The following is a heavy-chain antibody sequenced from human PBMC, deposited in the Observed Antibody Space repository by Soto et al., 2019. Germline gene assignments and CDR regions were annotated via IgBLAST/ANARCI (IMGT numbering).Heavy chain of an antibody. V-gene: IGHV4-59*10. Sequence: SLSLPCAVYGGSFSGYYWSWIRQPAGKGLEWIGRIYTSGSTNYNPSLKSRVTMSVDTSKNQFSLKLSSVTAADTAVYYCARARGYYGLYHYYGMDVWGQGTTVT. CDR1: GGSFSGYY. CDR3: ARARGYYGLYHYYGMDV. CDR2: IYTSGST. D-gene: IGHD3-10*01. J-gene: IGHJ6*02.